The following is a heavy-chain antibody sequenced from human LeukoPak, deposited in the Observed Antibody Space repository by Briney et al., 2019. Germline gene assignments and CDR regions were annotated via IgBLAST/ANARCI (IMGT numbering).Heavy chain of an antibody. CDR2: INDGGTT. D-gene: IGHD1-20*01. Sequence: SETLSLTCAVFGTSLRGSYWSWIRQSPERGLEWIGEINDGGTTNYHPSLRSRVALSVDTYKKQLSLRLYSVTAADTAVYYCAREACISGTCDAFDMWGQGTMVAVSS. CDR3: AREACISGTCDAFDM. V-gene: IGHV4-34*01. CDR1: GTSLRGSY. J-gene: IGHJ3*02.